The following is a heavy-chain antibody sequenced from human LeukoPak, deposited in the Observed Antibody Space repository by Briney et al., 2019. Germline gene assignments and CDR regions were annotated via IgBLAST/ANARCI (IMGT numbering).Heavy chain of an antibody. J-gene: IGHJ6*03. CDR3: ARSGGVVVAARARWYYYMDV. D-gene: IGHD2-15*01. Sequence: PSETLSLTCTVSGYSISSGYYWGWIRQPPGKGLEWIGSIYHSGSTYYNPSLKSRVTISVDTSKNQFSLKLSSVTAADTAVYYCARSGGVVVAARARWYYYMDVWGKGTTVTISS. V-gene: IGHV4-38-2*02. CDR1: GYSISSGYY. CDR2: IYHSGST.